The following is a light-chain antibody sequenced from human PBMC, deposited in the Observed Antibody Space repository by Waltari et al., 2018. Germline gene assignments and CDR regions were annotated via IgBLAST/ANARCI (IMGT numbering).Light chain of an antibody. CDR2: SMS. CDR3: QQLHDYPLS. Sequence: DIQLTQSPSFLSASLGDRVTITCRASQGIGNSLAWYQQKPGKPPNLVIYSMSNLQSGVPSRFSGSGSVTDFNLTISSLQPDDLASYYCQQLHDYPLSFGGGTKVEIK. J-gene: IGKJ4*01. V-gene: IGKV1-9*01. CDR1: QGIGNS.